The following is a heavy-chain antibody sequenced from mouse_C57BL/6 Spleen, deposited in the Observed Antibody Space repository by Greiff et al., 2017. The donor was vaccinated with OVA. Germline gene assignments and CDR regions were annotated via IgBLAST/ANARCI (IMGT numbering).Heavy chain of an antibody. CDR2: IYPRSGNT. D-gene: IGHD4-1*01. Sequence: VKLMESGAELARPGASVKLSCKASGYTFTSYGISWVKQRTGQGLEWIGEIYPRSGNTYYNEKFKGKATLTADKSSSTAYMELRSLTSEDSAVYFCARPNGNWYFDVWGTGTTVTVSS. J-gene: IGHJ1*03. V-gene: IGHV1-81*01. CDR3: ARPNGNWYFDV. CDR1: GYTFTSYG.